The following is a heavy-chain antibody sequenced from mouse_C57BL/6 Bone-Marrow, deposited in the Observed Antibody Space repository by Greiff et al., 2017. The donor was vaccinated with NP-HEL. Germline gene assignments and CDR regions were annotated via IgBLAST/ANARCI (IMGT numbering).Heavy chain of an antibody. CDR1: GFTFSSYG. Sequence: EVQGVESGGDLVKPGGSLKLSCAASGFTFSSYGMSWVRQTPDKRLEWVATISSGGSYPYYPDSVKGRFTISRDNAKNTLYLQMSSLKSEDTAMYYCARHPTVVAYYFDYWGQGTTLTVSS. CDR2: ISSGGSYP. V-gene: IGHV5-6*01. CDR3: ARHPTVVAYYFDY. J-gene: IGHJ2*01. D-gene: IGHD1-1*01.